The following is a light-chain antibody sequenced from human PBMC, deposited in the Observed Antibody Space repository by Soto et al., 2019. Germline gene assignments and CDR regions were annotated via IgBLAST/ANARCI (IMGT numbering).Light chain of an antibody. V-gene: IGKV3-15*01. CDR3: QQYNDWPRT. CDR2: GAS. J-gene: IGKJ1*01. Sequence: EIVVTQSPVTLSVSPGERATLSCRASQSVSSNLAWYQQKPGQAPRLLIYGASTRATGFPARFSGSGSGTEFTLTISSLQSEDFAVYYCQQYNDWPRTFSQGTKVEIK. CDR1: QSVSSN.